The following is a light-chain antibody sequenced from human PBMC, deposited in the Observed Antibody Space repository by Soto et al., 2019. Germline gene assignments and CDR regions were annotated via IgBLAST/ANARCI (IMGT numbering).Light chain of an antibody. CDR1: SSNIGAGYD. J-gene: IGLJ1*01. V-gene: IGLV1-40*01. CDR3: QSYDSSLSGFYV. Sequence: QSVLTQPPSVSGAPVQRVTISCTGSSSNIGAGYDVHWYQQLPGTAPKLLIYGNSNRPSGVPDRFSGSKSGTSASLAITGLQAEDGADYYCQSYDSSLSGFYVFGTGTKVTVL. CDR2: GNS.